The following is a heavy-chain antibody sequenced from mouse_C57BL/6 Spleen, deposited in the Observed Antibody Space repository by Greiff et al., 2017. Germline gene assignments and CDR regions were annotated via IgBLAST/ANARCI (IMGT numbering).Heavy chain of an antibody. CDR2: INPGSGGT. CDR3: ARCFYYGYFFDY. J-gene: IGHJ2*01. D-gene: IGHD2-2*01. Sequence: QVQLKQSGAELVRPGTSVKVSCKASGYAFTNYLIEWVKQRPGQGLEWIGVINPGSGGTNYNEKFKGKATLTADKSSSTAYMQLSSLTSEDSAVYFCARCFYYGYFFDYWGQGTTLTVSS. V-gene: IGHV1-54*01. CDR1: GYAFTNYL.